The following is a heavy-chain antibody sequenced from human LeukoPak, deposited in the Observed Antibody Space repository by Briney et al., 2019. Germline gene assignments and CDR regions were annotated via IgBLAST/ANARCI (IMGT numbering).Heavy chain of an antibody. CDR1: GYTFTSYG. J-gene: IGHJ6*02. CDR2: ISANNGNT. D-gene: IGHD3-3*01. CDR3: ARDKFWSDYYYGMDV. V-gene: IGHV1-18*01. Sequence: ASVKVSCKASGYTFTSYGISWVRQAPGQGLEWMGWISANNGNTNYAQKVQGRVTMTTDTSTSTAYMELRSLRSDDTAVYYCARDKFWSDYYYGMDVWGQGTTVTVSS.